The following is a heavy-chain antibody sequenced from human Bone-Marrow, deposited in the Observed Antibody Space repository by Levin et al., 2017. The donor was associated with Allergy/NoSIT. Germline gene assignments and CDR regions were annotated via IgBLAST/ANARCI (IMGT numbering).Heavy chain of an antibody. D-gene: IGHD5-18*01. J-gene: IGHJ4*02. CDR2: IWSDGTK. Sequence: PGGSLRLSCAASGFTVSSSYMSWVRQAPGRGLEWVSLIWSDGTKNYADSVKGRFTISRDNSKNTMYLQMNSLRADDTAVYYCARGPQLDFRGYGEFDSWGQGTLVTVSS. V-gene: IGHV3-53*01. CDR1: GFTVSSSY. CDR3: ARGPQLDFRGYGEFDS.